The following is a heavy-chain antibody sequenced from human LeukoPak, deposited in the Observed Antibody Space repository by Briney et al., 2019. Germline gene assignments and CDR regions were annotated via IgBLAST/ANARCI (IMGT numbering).Heavy chain of an antibody. D-gene: IGHD1-26*01. CDR1: GGTFSSYA. CDR2: IIPIFGTA. Sequence: SVKVSCKASGGTFSSYAISWVRQAPGQGLEWMGGIIPIFGTANYAQKFQGRATITADESTSTAYMELSSLRSEDTAVYYCARGVGATIPNWFDPWGQGTLVTVSS. CDR3: ARGVGATIPNWFDP. J-gene: IGHJ5*02. V-gene: IGHV1-69*01.